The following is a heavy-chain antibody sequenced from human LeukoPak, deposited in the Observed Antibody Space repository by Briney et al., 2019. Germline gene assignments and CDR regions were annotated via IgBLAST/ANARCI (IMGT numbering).Heavy chain of an antibody. D-gene: IGHD3-10*01. CDR1: GGSISSHYY. CDR2: IYYSGST. CDR3: ARQYGSGSAYTPVVDL. V-gene: IGHV4-39*01. Sequence: SETLSLTCTVSGGSISSHYYWIWIRQPPGKGLEWIGSIYYSGSTYYNPSLKRRVTISVDTSKNQFSLKLTSLTAAETAVYYCARQYGSGSAYTPVVDLWGQGTLVTVSS. J-gene: IGHJ4*02.